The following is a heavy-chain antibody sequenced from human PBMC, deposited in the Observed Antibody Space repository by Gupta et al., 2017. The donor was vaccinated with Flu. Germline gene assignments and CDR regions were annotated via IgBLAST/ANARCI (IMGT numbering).Heavy chain of an antibody. CDR2: IKSKTDGGTT. Sequence: EVQLVESGGGLVKPGGSLRLSCAASGFTFSNAWMSWVRQAPGKGLEWVGRIKSKTDGGTTDYAAPVKGRFTISRDDSKNTLYLQMNSLKTEDTAVYYCTTEVGGSGRRTQEYYYYYGMDVWGQGTTVTVSS. J-gene: IGHJ6*02. CDR3: TTEVGGSGRRTQEYYYYYGMDV. CDR1: GFTFSNAW. D-gene: IGHD3-10*01. V-gene: IGHV3-15*01.